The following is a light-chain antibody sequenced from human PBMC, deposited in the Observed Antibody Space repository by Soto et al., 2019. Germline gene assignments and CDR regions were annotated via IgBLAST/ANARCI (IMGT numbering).Light chain of an antibody. CDR2: SAS. CDR3: QERTGWPPWT. Sequence: DIVLTQSPGTLSLSPGERATLSYRASQSVTSNYLAWYQQKPGQAPRLLIYSASTRATGIPARFSGSGSGTDFTLTISDVEPEDFAVYYCQERTGWPPWTFGQGTKVDIK. V-gene: IGKV3D-20*02. J-gene: IGKJ1*01. CDR1: QSVTSNY.